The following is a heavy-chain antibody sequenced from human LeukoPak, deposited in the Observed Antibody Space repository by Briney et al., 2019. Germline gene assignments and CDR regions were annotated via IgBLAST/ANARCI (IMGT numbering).Heavy chain of an antibody. V-gene: IGHV4-59*01. CDR3: ARDYFTSYYYYGMDV. J-gene: IGHJ6*02. D-gene: IGHD2/OR15-2a*01. CDR2: INYSGST. CDR1: GGSISSYY. Sequence: SETLSLTCTVSGGSISSYYLNWIRQPPGKGLEWIGSINYSGSTNYNPSLKSRVTISIDTSKNQFPLKLSSVTAADTAVYYCARDYFTSYYYYGMDVWGQGTTVTVSS.